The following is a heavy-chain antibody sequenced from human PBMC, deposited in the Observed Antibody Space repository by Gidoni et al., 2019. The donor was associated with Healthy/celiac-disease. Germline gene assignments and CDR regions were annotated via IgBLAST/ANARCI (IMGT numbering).Heavy chain of an antibody. V-gene: IGHV1-2*02. D-gene: IGHD3-10*01. CDR1: GYTFTGYY. Sequence: QVQLVQSGAEVKKPGASVTVSCQASGYTFTGYYMPWWRQAPGQGLEWMGWINPNSGGTNYAQKFQGRVTMTRDTSISTAYMELSRLRSDDTAVYYCARSERITMVRGVIAKQTKRDYWGQGTLVTVSS. CDR3: ARSERITMVRGVIAKQTKRDY. J-gene: IGHJ4*02. CDR2: INPNSGGT.